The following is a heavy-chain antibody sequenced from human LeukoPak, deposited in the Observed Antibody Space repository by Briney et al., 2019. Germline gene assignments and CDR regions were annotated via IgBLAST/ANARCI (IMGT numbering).Heavy chain of an antibody. CDR2: ISAYSGNT. J-gene: IGHJ6*03. V-gene: IGHV1-18*01. D-gene: IGHD2-15*01. CDR3: ARIGGYCSGASCYSRNYYYYSYMDV. Sequence: GASVKVSCKASGYTFIRYDITWVRQAPGQGLEWMGWISAYSGNTNYAQNLQGRVTMTTDTSTSTAYMELRTLRSDDTAVYYCARIGGYCSGASCYSRNYYYYSYMDVWGKGTTVTVSS. CDR1: GYTFIRYD.